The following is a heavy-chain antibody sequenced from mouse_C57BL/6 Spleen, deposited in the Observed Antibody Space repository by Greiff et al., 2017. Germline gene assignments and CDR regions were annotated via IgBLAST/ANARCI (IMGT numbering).Heavy chain of an antibody. D-gene: IGHD1-1*01. CDR1: GFTFSDYE. CDR3: ARRPILRYLWYFDV. CDR2: ISSGSSTI. V-gene: IGHV5-17*01. J-gene: IGHJ1*03. Sequence: EVQGVESGGGLVKPGGSLTLSCAASGFTFSDYEMHWVRQAPEKGLEWVAYISSGSSTIYYAHTVKGRFPITRDNSKNTLFLQLTSLRSADAAIADCARRPILRYLWYFDVWGTGTTVTVSS.